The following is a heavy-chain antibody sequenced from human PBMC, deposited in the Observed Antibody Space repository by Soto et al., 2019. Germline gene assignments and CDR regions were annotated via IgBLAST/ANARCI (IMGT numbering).Heavy chain of an antibody. V-gene: IGHV1-69*01. D-gene: IGHD3-16*01. Sequence: QVQLLQSGAEVKKPGSSVKVSCTVSGGIFRRYAISWVRQAPGHGLEWLGGIVPIFGTTNYAQKFQGRVTITADESTSTAYLELSSLRSDATAVYYCARPDEGSYSSNHHYYYALDVWGQGTTVTVS. CDR1: GGIFRRYA. J-gene: IGHJ6*02. CDR3: ARPDEGSYSSNHHYYYALDV. CDR2: IVPIFGTT.